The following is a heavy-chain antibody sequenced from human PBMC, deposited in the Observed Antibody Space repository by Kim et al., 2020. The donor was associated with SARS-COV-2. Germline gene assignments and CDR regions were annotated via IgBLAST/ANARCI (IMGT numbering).Heavy chain of an antibody. CDR1: GGSISSSSHY. J-gene: IGHJ4*02. Sequence: SETLSLTCTVSGGSISSSSHYWGWIRQTPGKGLEWIGTIHDSGSTYYNPSLKSRVTISLDTSKNQFSLKLSSVTAADTAVYYCARLSFGSSGYYYGGFDYWGQGTLVSVSS. D-gene: IGHD3-22*01. V-gene: IGHV4-39*01. CDR2: IHDSGST. CDR3: ARLSFGSSGYYYGGFDY.